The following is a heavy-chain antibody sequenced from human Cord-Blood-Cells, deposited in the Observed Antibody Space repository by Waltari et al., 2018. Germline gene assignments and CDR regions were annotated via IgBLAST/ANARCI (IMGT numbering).Heavy chain of an antibody. J-gene: IGHJ2*01. CDR2: ISSSSSYI. Sequence: EVQLVESGGGLVKPGGSLRLSCAASGFTFSSYSMNWVRQAPGKGLEWVSSISSSSSYIYYADSVKGRVTISRDNAKNSLYLQMNSLRAEDTAVYYCARVGGGYGYFDLWGRGTLVTVSS. D-gene: IGHD3-22*01. V-gene: IGHV3-21*01. CDR1: GFTFSSYS. CDR3: ARVGGGYGYFDL.